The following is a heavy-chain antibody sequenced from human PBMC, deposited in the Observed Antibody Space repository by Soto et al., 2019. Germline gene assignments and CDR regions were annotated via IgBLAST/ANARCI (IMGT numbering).Heavy chain of an antibody. Sequence: GGSLRLSCASSGFSFSSSGMLWVRQAPGKGLECVAVIWYDGSNKYYADSVKGRFTISRDNSKNTLFLQMDSLRAEDTAVYYCAKSAGKGGLAAPIDYWGQGSLVTVSS. D-gene: IGHD6-13*01. CDR2: IWYDGSNK. CDR1: GFSFSSSG. CDR3: AKSAGKGGLAAPIDY. J-gene: IGHJ4*02. V-gene: IGHV3-33*06.